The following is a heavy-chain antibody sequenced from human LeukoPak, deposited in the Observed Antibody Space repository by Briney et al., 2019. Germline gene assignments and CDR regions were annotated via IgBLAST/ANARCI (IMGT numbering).Heavy chain of an antibody. CDR3: ASGRWLQAPFDY. V-gene: IGHV1-69*05. CDR1: GGTFISYA. J-gene: IGHJ4*02. D-gene: IGHD5-24*01. CDR2: IIPIFGTA. Sequence: SVKVPCKASGGTFISYAISWVRQAPGQGLEWIGRIIPIFGTANYAQKFQGRVTITTDESTSTAYMELSSLRSEDTAVYYCASGRWLQAPFDYWGQGTLVTVSS.